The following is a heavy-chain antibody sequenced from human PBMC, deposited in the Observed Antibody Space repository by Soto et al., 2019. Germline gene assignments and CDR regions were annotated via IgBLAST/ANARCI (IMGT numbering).Heavy chain of an antibody. CDR3: ARGRRDSTLAIHDY. Sequence: QVQLVQSGAEVKKPGASVKISCKASGYTFTAYYLYWVRQAPGQGPEWMGWINSNSGVTNYARKFQGRVTMTRDVSVSTAYLDMSRLPSDDAALYYCARGRRDSTLAIHDYWGKGTRVTVSS. CDR1: GYTFTAYY. D-gene: IGHD3-16*01. J-gene: IGHJ4*02. V-gene: IGHV1-2*02. CDR2: INSNSGVT.